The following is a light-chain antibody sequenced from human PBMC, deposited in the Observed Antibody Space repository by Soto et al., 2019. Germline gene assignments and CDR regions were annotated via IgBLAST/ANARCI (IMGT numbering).Light chain of an antibody. CDR1: QSVGNN. CDR2: AAS. Sequence: EIVLTQSQATLSVSPGERATLSCRASQSVGNNFAWYQQKPGQAPRLLIFAASTRATGVPARFSGSGSGTEFTLIISSLQSEDFGVYYCQQYGDWPLTFGGGAKVEIE. J-gene: IGKJ4*01. V-gene: IGKV3-15*01. CDR3: QQYGDWPLT.